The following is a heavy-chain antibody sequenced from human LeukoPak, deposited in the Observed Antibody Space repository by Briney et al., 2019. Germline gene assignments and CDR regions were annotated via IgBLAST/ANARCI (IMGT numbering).Heavy chain of an antibody. CDR3: ARVITFWGVIVTLGY. J-gene: IGHJ4*02. D-gene: IGHD3-16*02. Sequence: ASVKVSCKASGYTFTSYGISWVRQAPGQGLEWMGWISAYNGNTNYAQKLQGRVTMTTDTSTSTAYMELRSLRSDDTAVYYCARVITFWGVIVTLGYWGQGTLVTVSS. CDR1: GYTFTSYG. CDR2: ISAYNGNT. V-gene: IGHV1-18*01.